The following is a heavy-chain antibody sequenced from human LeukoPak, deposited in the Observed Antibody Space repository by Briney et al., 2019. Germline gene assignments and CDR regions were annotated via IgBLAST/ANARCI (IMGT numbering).Heavy chain of an antibody. CDR3: ARVGSGPTIPDYYYYYGMDV. D-gene: IGHD3-3*01. Sequence: SETLSLTCTVSGGSISSYYWSWIRQPPGRGLEWIGYIYYSGSTNYNPSLKSRVTISVDTSKNQFSLKLSSVTAADTAVYYCARVGSGPTIPDYYYYYGMDVWGQGTTVTVSS. J-gene: IGHJ6*02. CDR1: GGSISSYY. V-gene: IGHV4-59*01. CDR2: IYYSGST.